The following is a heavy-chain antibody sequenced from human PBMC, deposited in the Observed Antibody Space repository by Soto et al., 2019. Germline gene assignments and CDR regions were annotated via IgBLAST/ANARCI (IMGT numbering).Heavy chain of an antibody. Sequence: ASVKVSCKASGYTFTSCAIHWVRQAPVQRLEWMGWINGDNGNTKYSQKFQGRVTISRDTSASTAYMDLSSLRSEDTAVYYCAREPFPYYYDTIDNCLAPWGQGTQVPVSS. V-gene: IGHV1-3*01. D-gene: IGHD3-22*01. CDR1: GYTFTSCA. CDR3: AREPFPYYYDTIDNCLAP. J-gene: IGHJ5*02. CDR2: INGDNGNT.